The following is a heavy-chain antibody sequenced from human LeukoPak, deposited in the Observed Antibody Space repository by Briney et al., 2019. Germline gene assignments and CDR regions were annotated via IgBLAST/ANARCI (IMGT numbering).Heavy chain of an antibody. V-gene: IGHV3-33*01. J-gene: IGHJ5*01. CDR1: GFTFSTYG. CDR2: TFYDGSKS. D-gene: IGHD1-26*01. CDR3: ARDRQEQHQVGSGNHLDNWFDS. Sequence: PGGSLRLSCAASGFTFSTYGFHWVRQAPGKGLEWVADTFYDGSKSFYTDSVKGRFTISRDNSKNTLYLQMNSLRAEDSAVYYCARDRQEQHQVGSGNHLDNWFDSWGQGTLVTVSS.